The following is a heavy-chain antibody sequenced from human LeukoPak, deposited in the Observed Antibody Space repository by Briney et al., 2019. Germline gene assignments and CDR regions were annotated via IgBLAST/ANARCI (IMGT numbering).Heavy chain of an antibody. V-gene: IGHV3-21*01. Sequence: PGGSLRLSCAASGFTFSSYSMNWVRQAPGKGLEWVSSISSSSYIYYADSVKGRFTISRDNAKNSLYLQMNSLRAEDTAVYYCARLVAGPPGNFDYWGQGTLVTVSS. J-gene: IGHJ4*02. CDR2: ISSSSYI. D-gene: IGHD6-19*01. CDR3: ARLVAGPPGNFDY. CDR1: GFTFSSYS.